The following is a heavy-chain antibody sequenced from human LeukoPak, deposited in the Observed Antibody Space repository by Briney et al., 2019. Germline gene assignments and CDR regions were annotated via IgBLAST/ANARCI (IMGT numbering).Heavy chain of an antibody. J-gene: IGHJ4*02. CDR1: GFTFSSYS. CDR3: ASGPLISYNSSTYPPFDY. V-gene: IGHV3-21*01. CDR2: ISRTGNYI. D-gene: IGHD6-6*01. Sequence: GGSLRLSCAPSGFTFSSYSMNWVRQAPGKGLEWVSSISRTGNYIYYSDSVKGRFTISRDNAKNSLYLQMNSLRAEDTAVYYCASGPLISYNSSTYPPFDYWGQGTLVTVSS.